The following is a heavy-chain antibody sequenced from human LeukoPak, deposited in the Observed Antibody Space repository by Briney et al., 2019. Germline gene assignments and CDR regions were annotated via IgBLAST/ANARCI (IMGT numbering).Heavy chain of an antibody. J-gene: IGHJ3*02. V-gene: IGHV4-39*07. CDR2: IYYGGST. Sequence: SETLSLTCTVSGGSISSSSYYWGWIRQPPGKGLEWIGSIYYGGSTYYKPSLKSRVTISVDMSKNQISLKLSSVTAADTAVYYCARDRQATTAYDAFDIWGRGTMVTVSS. D-gene: IGHD4-17*01. CDR3: ARDRQATTAYDAFDI. CDR1: GGSISSSSYY.